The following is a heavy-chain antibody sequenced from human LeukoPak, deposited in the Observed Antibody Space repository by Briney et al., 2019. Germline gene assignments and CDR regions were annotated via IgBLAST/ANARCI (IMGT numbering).Heavy chain of an antibody. Sequence: GGSLRLSCAASGFTFSDYYMSWIRQAPGKALEWVSYVSSGSSTIYYADSVKGRFTVSRDNGKRSLYLQMNSLRAEDTAVYYCARDPLGKGGAVGDLWGQGTLVTVSS. V-gene: IGHV3-11*04. CDR2: VSSGSSTI. CDR3: ARDPLGKGGAVGDL. D-gene: IGHD6-19*01. CDR1: GFTFSDYY. J-gene: IGHJ4*02.